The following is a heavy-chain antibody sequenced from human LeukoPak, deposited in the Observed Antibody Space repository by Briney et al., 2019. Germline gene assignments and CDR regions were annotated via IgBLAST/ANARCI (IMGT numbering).Heavy chain of an antibody. V-gene: IGHV3-7*01. J-gene: IGHJ3*02. Sequence: GGSLRLSCVGSGFTFRNHWVNWVRQSPRKGLEWVANIKPDGIDKYYVDSARGRFTVSRDNARNSAFLQMNSLRAEDTAIYYCATISAQTFDIWGQGTLVSVSS. CDR3: ATISAQTFDI. D-gene: IGHD5-24*01. CDR1: GFTFRNHW. CDR2: IKPDGIDK.